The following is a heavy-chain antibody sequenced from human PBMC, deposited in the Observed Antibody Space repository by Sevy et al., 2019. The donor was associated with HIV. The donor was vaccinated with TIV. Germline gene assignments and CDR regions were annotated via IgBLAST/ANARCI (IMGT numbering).Heavy chain of an antibody. CDR2: ISYDGSNK. D-gene: IGHD2-2*02. CDR3: ARDVGIVVVPAAIGYFEY. V-gene: IGHV3-30*04. J-gene: IGHJ4*02. CDR1: GFTFSSYA. Sequence: GGSLRLSCAASGFTFSSYAMHWVRQAPGKGLEWVAVISYDGSNKYYADSVKGRFTISRDNSKNTLYLQMNSLRAEDTAVYYCARDVGIVVVPAAIGYFEYLGQGTLVTVSS.